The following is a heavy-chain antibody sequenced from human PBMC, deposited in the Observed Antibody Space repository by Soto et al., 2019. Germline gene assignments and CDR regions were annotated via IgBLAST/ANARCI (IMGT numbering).Heavy chain of an antibody. CDR2: ISGSGGST. D-gene: IGHD3-22*01. Sequence: SGGSLRLSCAASGFTFSSYAMSWVRQAPGKGLEWVSAISGSGGSTYYADSVKGRFTISRDNSKNTLYLQMNSLRAEDTAVYYCAKDVEKYYYDSSGYYGRFDYWGQGTLVTVSS. J-gene: IGHJ4*02. CDR3: AKDVEKYYYDSSGYYGRFDY. V-gene: IGHV3-23*01. CDR1: GFTFSSYA.